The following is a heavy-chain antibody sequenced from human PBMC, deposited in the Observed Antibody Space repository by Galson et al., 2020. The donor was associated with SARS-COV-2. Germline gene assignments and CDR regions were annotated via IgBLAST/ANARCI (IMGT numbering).Heavy chain of an antibody. CDR2: ISRHGDTI. CDR3: AKALDGSNFFDI. Sequence: NSGGSLRLSCAASGFTCSKSYMNWIRKAPGKGLEWVSYISRHGDTIYYAKSVKGRFTISRDNAKNSLSLQMYSLRAEDTAIYYCAKALDGSNFFDIWGRGTLVTVSP. D-gene: IGHD1-1*01. CDR1: GFTCSKSY. V-gene: IGHV3-11*04. J-gene: IGHJ2*01.